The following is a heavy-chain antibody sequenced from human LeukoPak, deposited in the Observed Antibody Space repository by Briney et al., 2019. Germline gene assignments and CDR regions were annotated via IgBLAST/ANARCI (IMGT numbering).Heavy chain of an antibody. CDR3: AKGVDTAMVTAFDC. J-gene: IGHJ4*02. Sequence: PGGSLRLSRAASGFTLDEYAMRWVRPAPAKGLEWVSGISWNSGSIGYADSVKGRFTTSRDNAKNSLYLQMNSLTAEDTALYYCAKGVDTAMVTAFDCWGQGTLV. V-gene: IGHV3-9*01. CDR2: ISWNSGSI. D-gene: IGHD5-18*01. CDR1: GFTLDEYA.